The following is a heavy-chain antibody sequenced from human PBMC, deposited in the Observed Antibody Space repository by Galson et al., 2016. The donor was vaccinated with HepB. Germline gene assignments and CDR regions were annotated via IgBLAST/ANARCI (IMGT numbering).Heavy chain of an antibody. CDR3: ARDRNYYDGSSYYDVFDI. CDR1: EFTFSSYW. D-gene: IGHD3-22*01. CDR2: IKGDGSKI. J-gene: IGHJ3*02. V-gene: IGHV3-7*03. Sequence: SLRLSCAASEFTFSSYWMTWVRQAPGKGLEWIANIKGDGSKIQYADSVRGRFTISRDNVKNLLYLQMNSLRAEDTAVYYCARDRNYYDGSSYYDVFDIWGQGTMVTVSS.